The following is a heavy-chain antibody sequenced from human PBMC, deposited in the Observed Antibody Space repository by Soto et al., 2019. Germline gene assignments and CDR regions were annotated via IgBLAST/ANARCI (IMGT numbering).Heavy chain of an antibody. V-gene: IGHV4-34*01. CDR1: GGSFSGYY. Sequence: SETLSLTCGVYGGSFSGYYWSWIRQPPGKGLEWIGEINHSGSTNYNPSLKSRVTISVDTSKNQFSLKLSSVTAADTAVYYCARENTAMAEYYFDYWGQGTLVTVSS. CDR3: ARENTAMAEYYFDY. D-gene: IGHD5-18*01. J-gene: IGHJ4*02. CDR2: INHSGST.